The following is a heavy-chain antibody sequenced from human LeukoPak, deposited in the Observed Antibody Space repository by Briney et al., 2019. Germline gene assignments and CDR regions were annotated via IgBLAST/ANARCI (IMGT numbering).Heavy chain of an antibody. CDR2: ISSSSRDT. CDR1: GFTFNSYA. Sequence: PGGSLRLSCAPSGFTFNSYAMSWVRQAPGKGLEWISYISSSSRDTKYADSVKGRFTISRDNAKNSLYLQMNSLRAEDTAVYYCARDLWGQQLLPFACRGQGTLVTVSS. D-gene: IGHD6-13*01. J-gene: IGHJ4*02. CDR3: ARDLWGQQLLPFAC. V-gene: IGHV3-11*05.